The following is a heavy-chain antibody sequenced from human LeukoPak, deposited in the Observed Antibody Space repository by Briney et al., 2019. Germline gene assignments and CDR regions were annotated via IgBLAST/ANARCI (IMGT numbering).Heavy chain of an antibody. Sequence: PSETLSLTCTVSGGSVGSGSYYWSWIRQPPGKGLEWIGYIYYSGSTNYNPSPKSRVTISVDTSKNQFSLKLSSVTAADTAVYYCARDGPSEYYYDSSRYIAWGQATLVTVSS. CDR3: ARDGPSEYYYDSSRYIA. CDR1: GGSVGSGSYY. D-gene: IGHD3-22*01. V-gene: IGHV4-61*01. CDR2: IYYSGST. J-gene: IGHJ5*02.